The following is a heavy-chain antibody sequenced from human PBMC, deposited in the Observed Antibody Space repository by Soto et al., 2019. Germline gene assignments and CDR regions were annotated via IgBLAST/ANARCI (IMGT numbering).Heavy chain of an antibody. CDR1: GYTFTSYG. V-gene: IGHV1-18*01. CDR2: ISAYNGNT. J-gene: IGHJ5*02. D-gene: IGHD3-22*01. Sequence: ASVKVSCKASGYTFTSYGISWVRQAPGQGLEWMGWISAYNGNTNYAQKLQGRVTMTTDTSTSTAYMELRSLRSDDTAVYYCARCLEYCDSSAYPNWFDPWGQGTLVTVSS. CDR3: ARCLEYCDSSAYPNWFDP.